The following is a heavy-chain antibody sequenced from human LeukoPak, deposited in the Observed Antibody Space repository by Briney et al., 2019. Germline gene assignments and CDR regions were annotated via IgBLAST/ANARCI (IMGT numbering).Heavy chain of an antibody. CDR3: AKDESVVGANYFDS. V-gene: IGHV3-23*01. CDR1: EFTFSSHG. D-gene: IGHD1-26*01. J-gene: IGHJ4*02. CDR2: ISGRGGTT. Sequence: GGSLRLSCAASEFTFSSHGMSWVRQAPGKGLEWVAGISGRGGTTFSADSVKGRFIISRDNPKNTLYLQMNSLRAEDTALYYCAKDESVVGANYFDSWGQGTLVTVSS.